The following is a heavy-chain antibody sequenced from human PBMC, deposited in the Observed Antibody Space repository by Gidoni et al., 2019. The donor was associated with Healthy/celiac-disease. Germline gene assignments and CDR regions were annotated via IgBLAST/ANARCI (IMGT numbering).Heavy chain of an antibody. Sequence: QVQLVQSGAEVKKPGASVKVSCKASGYTFTSYYMHWVRQAPGQGLEWMGIINPSGGSTSYAQKFQGRVTMTRDTSTSTVYMELSSLRSEDTAVYYCARVPGIAVAGTGADFDYWGQGTLVTVSS. CDR2: INPSGGST. J-gene: IGHJ4*02. V-gene: IGHV1-46*01. D-gene: IGHD6-19*01. CDR3: ARVPGIAVAGTGADFDY. CDR1: GYTFTSYY.